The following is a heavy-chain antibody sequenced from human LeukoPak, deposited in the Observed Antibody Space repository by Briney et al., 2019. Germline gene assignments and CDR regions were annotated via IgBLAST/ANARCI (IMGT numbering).Heavy chain of an antibody. Sequence: GESLKISCKGSGYSFTSYWIGWVRQMPGKGLEWTGIIYPGDSDTRYSPSFQGQVTISADKSISTAYLQWSSLKASDTAMYYCARHSNNYYYYMDVWGKGTTVTVSS. J-gene: IGHJ6*03. CDR1: GYSFTSYW. V-gene: IGHV5-51*01. CDR2: IYPGDSDT. D-gene: IGHD1/OR15-1a*01. CDR3: ARHSNNYYYYMDV.